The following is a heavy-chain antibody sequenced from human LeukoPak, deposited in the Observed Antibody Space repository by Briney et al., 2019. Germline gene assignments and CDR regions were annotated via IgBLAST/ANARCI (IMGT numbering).Heavy chain of an antibody. V-gene: IGHV1-46*01. D-gene: IGHD3-10*01. CDR1: GYTFTSYY. CDR2: INPSGGST. CDR3: ARDVSFYYGPIDRYFDY. Sequence: GASVTVSCKASGYTFTSYYMHWVRQAPGQGLEWMGIINPSGGSTSYAQKFQGRVTMTRDTSTSTVYMELSSLRPEDTAVYYCARDVSFYYGPIDRYFDYWGQGTLVTVSS. J-gene: IGHJ4*02.